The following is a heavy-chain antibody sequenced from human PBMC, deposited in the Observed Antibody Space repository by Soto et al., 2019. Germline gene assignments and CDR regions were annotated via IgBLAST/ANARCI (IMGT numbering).Heavy chain of an antibody. CDR1: GFTFSSYA. CDR2: ISGSGGST. Sequence: EVQLLESGGGLVQPGGSLRLSCAASGFTFSSYAMSWVRQAPGKGLEWVSAISGSGGSTYYADSVKGRFTISRDNSKNTLYLQMNSLRAEDTALNSRSNLSTARGVIMSILDWGQGTLVTVSS. V-gene: IGHV3-23*01. J-gene: IGHJ4*02. CDR3: SNLSTARGVIMSILD. D-gene: IGHD3-10*01.